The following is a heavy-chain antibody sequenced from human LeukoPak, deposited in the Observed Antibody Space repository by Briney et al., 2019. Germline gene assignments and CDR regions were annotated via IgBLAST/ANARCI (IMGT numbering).Heavy chain of an antibody. D-gene: IGHD3/OR15-3a*01. Sequence: GGSLRLSCAASGFIFSNYGMHWVRQAPGKGLEWVAVTWFDGSNEDYADSVKGRFTISRDNSKNTLFLQMNSLRAEDTAVYYCAKVVPFELGFDYWGQGTLVTVSS. CDR3: AKVVPFELGFDY. CDR1: GFIFSNYG. J-gene: IGHJ4*02. CDR2: TWFDGSNE. V-gene: IGHV3-33*06.